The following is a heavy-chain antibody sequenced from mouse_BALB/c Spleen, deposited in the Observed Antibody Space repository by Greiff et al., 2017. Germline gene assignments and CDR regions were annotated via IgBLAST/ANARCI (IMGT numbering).Heavy chain of an antibody. CDR3: ASYDYESAWFAY. CDR2: IWGGGST. J-gene: IGHJ3*01. D-gene: IGHD2-4*01. Sequence: VQVVESGPGLVAPSQSLSITCTVSGFSLSRYSVHWVRQPPGKGLEWLGMIWGGGSTDYNSALKSRLSISKDNSKSQVFLKMNSLQTDDTAMYYCASYDYESAWFAYWGQGTLVTVSA. CDR1: GFSLSRYS. V-gene: IGHV2-6-4*01.